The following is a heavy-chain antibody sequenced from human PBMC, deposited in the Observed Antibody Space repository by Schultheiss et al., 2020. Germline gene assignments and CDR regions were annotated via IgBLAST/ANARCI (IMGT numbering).Heavy chain of an antibody. J-gene: IGHJ4*02. D-gene: IGHD6-19*01. Sequence: GGSLRLSCAASGFSFSSYGMSWVRQAPGKGLEWVGRIKTKTDGGTTDYAAPVKGRFTISRDDSKNTLYLQMNSLKTEDTAVYYCARLGSSGWQTDYWGQGSLVTVSS. CDR2: IKTKTDGGTT. CDR3: ARLGSSGWQTDY. V-gene: IGHV3-15*01. CDR1: GFSFSSYG.